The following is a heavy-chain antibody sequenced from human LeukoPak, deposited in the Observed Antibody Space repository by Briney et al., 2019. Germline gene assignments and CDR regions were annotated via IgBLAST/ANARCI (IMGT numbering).Heavy chain of an antibody. D-gene: IGHD1-26*01. Sequence: GASVKVSCKASGYTFTSYYMHWVRQAPGQGLEWMGIINPSGGSTSYAQKFQGRVTMTRDTFTSTVYMELSSLRSEDTAVYYCAIIDVGAPDAFDIWGQGTMVTVSS. CDR2: INPSGGST. CDR3: AIIDVGAPDAFDI. CDR1: GYTFTSYY. V-gene: IGHV1-46*01. J-gene: IGHJ3*02.